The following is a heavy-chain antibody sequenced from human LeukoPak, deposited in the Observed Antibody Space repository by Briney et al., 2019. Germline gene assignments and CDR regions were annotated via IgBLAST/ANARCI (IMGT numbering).Heavy chain of an antibody. CDR2: ISRSTNTI. Sequence: GGSLRLSCAASGFSLDDYSMNWVRQAPGKGLEWISYISRSTNTIYYADSVKGRFTISRDNARNPLYLQMNSLRAEDTAVFYCARVGDYNYGSSSHFDSWGQGTLVTVSS. CDR1: GFSLDDYS. CDR3: ARVGDYNYGSSSHFDS. J-gene: IGHJ4*02. D-gene: IGHD5-18*01. V-gene: IGHV3-48*01.